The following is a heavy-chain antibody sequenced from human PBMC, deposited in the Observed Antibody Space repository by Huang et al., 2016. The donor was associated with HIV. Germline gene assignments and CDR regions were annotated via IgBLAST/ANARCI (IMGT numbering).Heavy chain of an antibody. Sequence: QLQLQESGPGLVKPSETLSLTCTVSGGSISSSSYYWGWIRQPPGKGLEWIGTFYYSGSTSYNPSLKSRVTISGDTSKNQFSLKMSSVTAADTAVYYCARQDYYDTSGAFDYWGQGTLVTVSS. V-gene: IGHV4-39*01. D-gene: IGHD3-22*01. CDR3: ARQDYYDTSGAFDY. CDR1: GGSISSSSYY. J-gene: IGHJ4*02. CDR2: FYYSGST.